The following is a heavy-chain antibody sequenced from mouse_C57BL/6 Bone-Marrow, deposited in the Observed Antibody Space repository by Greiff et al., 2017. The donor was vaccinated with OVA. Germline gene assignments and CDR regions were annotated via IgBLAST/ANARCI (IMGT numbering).Heavy chain of an antibody. CDR1: GYTFTSYW. Sequence: QVQLQQPGAELVMPGASVKLSCKASGYTFTSYWMHWVKQRPGQGLEWIGEIDPSDSYTNYNQKFKGKSTLTVDKSSSTAYMQLSSLTSEDSAVYSCARRIHFDYWGQGTTLTVSS. CDR2: IDPSDSYT. J-gene: IGHJ2*01. V-gene: IGHV1-69*01. CDR3: ARRIHFDY.